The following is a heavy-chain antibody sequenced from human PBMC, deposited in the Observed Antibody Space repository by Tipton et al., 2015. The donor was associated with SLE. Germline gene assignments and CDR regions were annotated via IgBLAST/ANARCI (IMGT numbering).Heavy chain of an antibody. Sequence: TLSLTCTVSGGSISSGGYYWSWIRRNPGKGLEWIGFMLSSGSTNYNPSLKSRVTMSVDTSKNQFSLKRSSVTAADTAVYYCASAAWDYDSSGSGAFDIWGQGTMVTVSS. D-gene: IGHD3-22*01. CDR2: MLSSGST. CDR3: ASAAWDYDSSGSGAFDI. V-gene: IGHV4-61*08. J-gene: IGHJ3*02. CDR1: GGSISSGGYY.